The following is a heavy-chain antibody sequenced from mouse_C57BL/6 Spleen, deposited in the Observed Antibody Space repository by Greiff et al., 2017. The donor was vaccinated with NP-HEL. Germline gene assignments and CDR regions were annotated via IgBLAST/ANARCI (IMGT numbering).Heavy chain of an antibody. D-gene: IGHD2-4*01. V-gene: IGHV5-6*01. Sequence: EVKLVESGGDLVKPGGSLKLSCAASGFTFSSYGMSWVRQTPDKRLEWVATISSGGSYTYYPDSVKGRFTISRDNAKNTLYLQMSSLKSEDTAMYYCARQDDYDDDYYSAMDYWGQGTSVTVSS. CDR2: ISSGGSYT. J-gene: IGHJ4*01. CDR3: ARQDDYDDDYYSAMDY. CDR1: GFTFSSYG.